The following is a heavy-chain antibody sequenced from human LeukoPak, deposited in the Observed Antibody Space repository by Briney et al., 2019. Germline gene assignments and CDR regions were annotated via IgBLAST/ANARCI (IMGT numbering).Heavy chain of an antibody. CDR2: IWFDGSNK. Sequence: GGSLRLSCAASGFTSSDYGMHWVRQAPGKGLEWVAVIWFDGSNKYYADSVKGRFTISRDNSKNTLFLQMNSLRAGDTAVYYCARGSYYYDSNGSAKLDYWGQGTLVTVSS. CDR1: GFTSSDYG. V-gene: IGHV3-33*01. CDR3: ARGSYYYDSNGSAKLDY. J-gene: IGHJ4*02. D-gene: IGHD3-22*01.